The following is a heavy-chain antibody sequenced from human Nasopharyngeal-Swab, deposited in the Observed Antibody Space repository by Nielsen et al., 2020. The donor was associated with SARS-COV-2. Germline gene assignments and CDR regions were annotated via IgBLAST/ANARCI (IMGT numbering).Heavy chain of an antibody. V-gene: IGHV1-24*01. D-gene: IGHD3-3*01. CDR1: GYTLTELS. Sequence: ASVKVSCKVSGYTLTELSMHWVRQAPGKGLEWMGGFDPEDGETIYAQKFQGRVTMTEDTSTDTAYMELSSLRSEDTAVYYCSTYPLRSGYYPGREFDYWGQGTLVTVSS. CDR3: STYPLRSGYYPGREFDY. J-gene: IGHJ4*02. CDR2: FDPEDGET.